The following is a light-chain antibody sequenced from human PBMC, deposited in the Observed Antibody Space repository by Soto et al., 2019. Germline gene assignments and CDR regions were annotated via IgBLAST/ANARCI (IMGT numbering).Light chain of an antibody. CDR3: QPYNSHRT. J-gene: IGKJ1*01. CDR1: QSISSW. CDR2: DAS. Sequence: DIQMTQSPSTLSASVGDRVTITCRASQSISSWLAWYQQKPGNAPKLLIYDASSLESGVPSRFSGSGSGTEFTLTISSLQPDDFATYYCQPYNSHRTFGQGTKVEIK. V-gene: IGKV1-5*01.